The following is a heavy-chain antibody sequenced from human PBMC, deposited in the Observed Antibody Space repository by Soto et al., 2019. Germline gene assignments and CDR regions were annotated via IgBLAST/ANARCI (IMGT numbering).Heavy chain of an antibody. J-gene: IGHJ4*02. D-gene: IGHD1-26*01. Sequence: EVQLLESGGVLVQPGGSLKLSCVGSGFTFSSYAMSWVRQAPGKGLEWVSGIGASGAGTYYADSVKGRFTISRDNSKNTLYLQMNSLRAEDTAIFYCALRKTGSYFDYWGQGTLVTVSS. CDR1: GFTFSSYA. CDR3: ALRKTGSYFDY. CDR2: IGASGAGT. V-gene: IGHV3-23*01.